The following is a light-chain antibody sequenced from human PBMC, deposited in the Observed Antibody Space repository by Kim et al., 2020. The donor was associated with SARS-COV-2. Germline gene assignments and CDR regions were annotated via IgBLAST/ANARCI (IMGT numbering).Light chain of an antibody. J-gene: IGLJ1*01. CDR3: QAWDSSTAGV. V-gene: IGLV3-1*01. CDR1: KWGDKY. Sequence: SPGQTAGNTCAGDKWGDKYVCWYQQKPGQAPVLVIYQDSKRPSGIPERFSGSNSGNTATLTISGTQAMDEADYYCQAWDSSTAGVFGSGTKVTVL. CDR2: QDS.